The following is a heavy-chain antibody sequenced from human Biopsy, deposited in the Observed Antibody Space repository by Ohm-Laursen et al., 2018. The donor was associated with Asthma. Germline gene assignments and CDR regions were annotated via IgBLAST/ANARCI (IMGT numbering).Heavy chain of an antibody. D-gene: IGHD6-19*01. CDR1: GGTFSNFA. J-gene: IGHJ6*02. CDR3: ARCQVGYSSGWSLLLKKIYYSGMDV. CDR2: IMTVFGTT. V-gene: IGHV1-69*01. Sequence: SSVKVSCKAPGGTFSNFAISWVRQAPGQGLEWLGGIMTVFGTTNYAQKFQGRVTITADESTSTAYMEVTSLRSEDAAIYYCARCQVGYSSGWSLLLKKIYYSGMDVWGQGTAVTASS.